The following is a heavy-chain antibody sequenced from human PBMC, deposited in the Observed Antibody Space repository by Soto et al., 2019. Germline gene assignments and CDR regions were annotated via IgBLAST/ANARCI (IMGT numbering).Heavy chain of an antibody. CDR3: ARARLDTPALDY. D-gene: IGHD2-2*01. CDR2: ISYDGSNK. J-gene: IGHJ4*02. CDR1: GFTFSSYD. Sequence: QVQLVESGGGVVQPGRSLRLSCAASGFTFSSYDMHWVRQAPGKGLEWVAVISYDGSNKYYADSVKGRFTISRDNSKNTRYLQMNSLRAEDTAVYYCARARLDTPALDYWGQGTLVTVST. V-gene: IGHV3-30-3*01.